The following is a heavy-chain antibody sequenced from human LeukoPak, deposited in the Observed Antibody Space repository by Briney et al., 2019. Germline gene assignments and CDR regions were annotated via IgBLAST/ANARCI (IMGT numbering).Heavy chain of an antibody. J-gene: IGHJ4*02. Sequence: SETLSLTCAVSAPSLISRRSYWGWIRQPPGKGLEWIGSIYYSGSTYYNPSLKSRVTISLDTSQKQFSLKLSSVTAADTAVYYCKSIGDDSYGSGSYYLTLEYCGQGTLVTVSS. D-gene: IGHD3-10*01. CDR3: KSIGDDSYGSGSYYLTLEY. V-gene: IGHV4-39*01. CDR1: APSLISRRSY. CDR2: IYYSGST.